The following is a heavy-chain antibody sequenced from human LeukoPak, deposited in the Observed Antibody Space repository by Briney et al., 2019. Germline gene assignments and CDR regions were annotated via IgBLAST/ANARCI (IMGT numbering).Heavy chain of an antibody. CDR3: ARGNGFIIDY. D-gene: IGHD2-8*01. Sequence: GGSLRLSCAASGFTFSTYWLSWVRQAPGKGLEWVANIRQDGGDKYYVDSVKGRFTISRDNAKNSLFLQMNSLRAEDTAVYYCARGNGFIIDYWGQGTLVTVSS. CDR1: GFTFSTYW. CDR2: IRQDGGDK. J-gene: IGHJ4*02. V-gene: IGHV3-7*01.